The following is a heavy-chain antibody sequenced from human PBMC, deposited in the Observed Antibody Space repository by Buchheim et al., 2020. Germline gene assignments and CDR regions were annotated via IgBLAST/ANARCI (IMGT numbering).Heavy chain of an antibody. CDR2: INPSGGST. J-gene: IGHJ5*02. CDR3: ARDTRGIAVAGPQGFDP. D-gene: IGHD6-19*01. V-gene: IGHV1-46*01. Sequence: QVQLVQSGAEVKKPGASAKVSCKASGYTFTSYYMHWVRQAPGQGLEWMGIINPSGGSTSYAQKFQGRVTMTRDTSTSTVYMELSSLRSEDTAVYYCARDTRGIAVAGPQGFDPWGQGTL. CDR1: GYTFTSYY.